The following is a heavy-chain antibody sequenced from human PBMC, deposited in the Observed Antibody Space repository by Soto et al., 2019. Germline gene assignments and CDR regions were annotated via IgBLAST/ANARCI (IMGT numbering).Heavy chain of an antibody. CDR2: IIPVFGTP. CDR3: ARHLYDYVWGSYRH. V-gene: IGHV1-69*01. CDR1: GYIFKNYA. J-gene: IGHJ4*02. Sequence: QVQLVQSGAEVKETGSSVKVSCKSSGYIFKNYAVTWLRQAPGQGLEWMGGIIPVFGTPDYSQKFRGRVTITADESTSTVYMELRSLTSEDTAVYYCARHLYDYVWGSYRHWVQGTLVTVSS. D-gene: IGHD3-16*02.